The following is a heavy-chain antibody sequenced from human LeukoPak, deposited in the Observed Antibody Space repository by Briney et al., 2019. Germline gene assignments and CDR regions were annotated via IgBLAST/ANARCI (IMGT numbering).Heavy chain of an antibody. V-gene: IGHV4-34*01. Sequence: GSLRLSCAASAFTFSSYSMNWVRQAPGKGLEWIGEINHSGSTNYNPSLKSRVTMSVDTSKNQFSLKLSSVTAADTAVYYCARNRRGYSYDYWGQGTLVTVSS. CDR1: AFTFSSYS. CDR2: INHSGST. D-gene: IGHD5-18*01. CDR3: ARNRRGYSYDY. J-gene: IGHJ4*02.